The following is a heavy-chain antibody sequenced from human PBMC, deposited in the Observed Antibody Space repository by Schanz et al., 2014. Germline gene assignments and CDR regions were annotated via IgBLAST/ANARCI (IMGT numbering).Heavy chain of an antibody. CDR2: IYYRGNT. CDR1: GDSISSAY. D-gene: IGHD1-26*01. J-gene: IGHJ5*02. Sequence: QVQLQESGPGLVEPSQTLSLTCTVSGDSISSAYWSWIRPHPGKGLEWIGFIYYRGNTYYNPSLKSRVSISLDPSKTQFFLNLNSLTAADAAVYYCARVPEPGWFDPWGQGTLVTVSS. CDR3: ARVPEPGWFDP. V-gene: IGHV4-31*03.